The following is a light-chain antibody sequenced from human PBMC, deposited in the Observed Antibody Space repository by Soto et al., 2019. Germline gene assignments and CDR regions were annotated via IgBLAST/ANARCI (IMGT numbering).Light chain of an antibody. CDR3: QQYNNWPKT. Sequence: EIVMPQSPGTLSVSPGERATLSCRASQSVSSNLAWYQQKPGQAPRLLIYGASARATGIPARFSGSGSGTEFTLTISSLQSEDIAVYYCQQYNNWPKTFGQGTKVEIK. CDR2: GAS. CDR1: QSVSSN. V-gene: IGKV3-15*01. J-gene: IGKJ1*01.